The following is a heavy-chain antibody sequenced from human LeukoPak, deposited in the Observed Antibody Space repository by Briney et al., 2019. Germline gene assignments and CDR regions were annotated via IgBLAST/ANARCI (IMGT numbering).Heavy chain of an antibody. CDR1: GLSFSSYY. CDR3: VPPSAGLRRTISTEDLQD. Sequence: AGSLRLSCVAAGLSFSSYYKYCVRQPSGERLEWVAYISTSGSSIDYEPSVKDRVTISIDNGKNSVFLQMTSLTVEDTAVYYCVPPSAGLRRTISTEDLQDWGQDILVTVAS. V-gene: IGHV3-48*03. D-gene: IGHD6-13*01. CDR2: ISTSGSSI. J-gene: IGHJ1*01.